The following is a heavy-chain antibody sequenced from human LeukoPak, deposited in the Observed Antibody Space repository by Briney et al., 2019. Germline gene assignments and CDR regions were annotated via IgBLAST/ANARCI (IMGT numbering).Heavy chain of an antibody. J-gene: IGHJ3*02. Sequence: SETLSLTCAVYGGSFSGYYWSWIRQPPGKGLEWIGEINHSGSTNYNPSLKSRVTISVDTSKNQFSLKLSSVTAADTAVYYCARVSRTLAYCGGDCYSMAFDIWGQGTMVTVSP. CDR2: INHSGST. CDR3: ARVSRTLAYCGGDCYSMAFDI. CDR1: GGSFSGYY. D-gene: IGHD2-21*02. V-gene: IGHV4-34*01.